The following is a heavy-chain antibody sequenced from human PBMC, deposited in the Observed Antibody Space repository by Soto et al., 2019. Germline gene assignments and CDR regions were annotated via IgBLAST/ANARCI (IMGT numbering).Heavy chain of an antibody. CDR3: AGASSPYYFDY. J-gene: IGHJ4*02. V-gene: IGHV4-59*08. D-gene: IGHD6-6*01. Sequence: QVQLQESGPGLVKPSETLSLTCTVSGGSISSYYWSWIRQPPGKGLEWIGYIYYSGSTNYNPSLKSRVTISVDTSKKQFSLNLRSVTAADAAVYYWAGASSPYYFDYWGQETLVTVSS. CDR2: IYYSGST. CDR1: GGSISSYY.